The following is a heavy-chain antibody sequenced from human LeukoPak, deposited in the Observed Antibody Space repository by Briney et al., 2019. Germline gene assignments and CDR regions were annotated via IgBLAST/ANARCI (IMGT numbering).Heavy chain of an antibody. D-gene: IGHD5-12*01. J-gene: IGHJ4*02. V-gene: IGHV4-4*07. CDR2: IYTSGST. Sequence: SETLSLTCTVSGGSISSYYWSWIRQPAGKGLEWIGRIYTSGSTNYNPSLKSRVTMSVDTSKNQFSLKLSSVTAADTAVYYCARHTVDIVATPPDYWGQGTLVTVSS. CDR1: GGSISSYY. CDR3: ARHTVDIVATPPDY.